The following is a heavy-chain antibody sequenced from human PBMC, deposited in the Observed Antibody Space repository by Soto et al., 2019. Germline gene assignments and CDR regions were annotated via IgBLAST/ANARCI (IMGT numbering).Heavy chain of an antibody. D-gene: IGHD3-3*01. CDR2: INHSGST. CDR1: GGSFSGYY. J-gene: IGHJ5*02. Sequence: SETLSLTCAVYGGSFSGYYWSWIRQPPGKGLEWIGEINHSGSTNYNPSLKSRVTISVDTSKNQFSLKLSSVTAADTAVYYCARGRVTYDFWSGYSRRNWFDPWGQGTLVTVSS. V-gene: IGHV4-34*01. CDR3: ARGRVTYDFWSGYSRRNWFDP.